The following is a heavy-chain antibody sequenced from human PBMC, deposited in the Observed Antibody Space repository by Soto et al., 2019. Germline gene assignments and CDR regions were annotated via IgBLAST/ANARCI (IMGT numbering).Heavy chain of an antibody. D-gene: IGHD3-9*01. J-gene: IGHJ5*02. CDR2: RYWDDDK. V-gene: IGHV2-5*02. CDR3: AHSRDILTGWGYNWFDP. CDR1: GFSLSTSGVG. Sequence: QITLKESGPTLVKPTQTLTLTCTFSGFSLSTSGVGVGWIRQPPGKALEWLALRYWDDDKRYSPSLKSRLTHTEDPSKNQVVRTMPNMVPVDTATYYCAHSRDILTGWGYNWFDPWGQGTLVPVSS.